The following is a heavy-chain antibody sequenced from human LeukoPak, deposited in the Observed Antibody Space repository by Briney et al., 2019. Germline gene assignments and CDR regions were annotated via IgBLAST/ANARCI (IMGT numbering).Heavy chain of an antibody. CDR2: IIPIFGTA. D-gene: IGHD2-15*01. CDR1: GGTFSSYA. Sequence: SVKVSCKASGGTFSSYAISWVRQAPGQGLEWMGGIIPIFGTANYAQKFQGRVTITADASTSTAYMELTSLRSEDTAVYFCAREPSGYCNDDGCQDWFDPWGQGTLVTVSS. J-gene: IGHJ5*02. V-gene: IGHV1-69*13. CDR3: AREPSGYCNDDGCQDWFDP.